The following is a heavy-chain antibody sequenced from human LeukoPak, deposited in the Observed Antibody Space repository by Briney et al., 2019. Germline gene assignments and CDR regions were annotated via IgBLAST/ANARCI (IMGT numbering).Heavy chain of an antibody. CDR2: LSGSGGST. CDR3: AKKRLYSSSSADDY. J-gene: IGHJ4*02. D-gene: IGHD6-6*01. V-gene: IGHV3-23*01. Sequence: LSGGSLRLSCAASGFTFSNYAMSWVRQAPGKGLEWVSSLSGSGGSTYYADSVKGRFIISRDNSKNTLYLQMNSLRAEDTAVYYCAKKRLYSSSSADDYWGQGTLVTVSS. CDR1: GFTFSNYA.